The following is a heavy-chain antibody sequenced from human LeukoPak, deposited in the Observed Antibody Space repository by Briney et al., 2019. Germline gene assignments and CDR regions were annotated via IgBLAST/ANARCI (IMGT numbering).Heavy chain of an antibody. CDR2: ISGSGSST. J-gene: IGHJ4*02. CDR1: GFSFSSFA. V-gene: IGHV3-23*01. CDR3: ARGPSGYHNT. Sequence: GGSLRLSCAASGFSFSSFAMNWDRQAPGKGLEWVSGISGSGSSTYYADSVKGRFTISRDNSKNTLYLQMNSLGAEDTAVYYCARGPSGYHNTGGQGTLVTVSS. D-gene: IGHD5-12*01.